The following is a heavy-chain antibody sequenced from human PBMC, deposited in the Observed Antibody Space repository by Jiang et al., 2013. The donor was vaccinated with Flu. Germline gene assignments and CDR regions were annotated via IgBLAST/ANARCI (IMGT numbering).Heavy chain of an antibody. J-gene: IGHJ3*01. CDR2: TYFRSRWLK. V-gene: IGHV6-1*01. CDR1: GDSISTNSAA. CDR3: ARATPYSSAWYPFDF. D-gene: IGHD6-13*01. Sequence: PGLVKTSQTLSVTCAVSGDSISTNSAAWNWVRQSPSRGLEWLGRTYFRSRWLKDYAESVQGRITITPDTSKNQFSLQLSSVSPDDSAVYYCARATPYSSAWYPFDFWGQGTMVTVS.